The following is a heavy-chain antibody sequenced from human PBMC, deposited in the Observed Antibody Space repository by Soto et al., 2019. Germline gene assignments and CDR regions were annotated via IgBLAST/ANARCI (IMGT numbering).Heavy chain of an antibody. Sequence: QVQLVESGGGVVQPGRSLRLSCAASGFTFSSYGMHWVRQAPGKGLEWVAVISYDGSNKYYADSVKGRFTISRDNSKNTLYLQMNSLRAEDTAVYYCAKGDTTETTYWGQGTLVTVSS. CDR2: ISYDGSNK. D-gene: IGHD4-17*01. CDR3: AKGDTTETTY. CDR1: GFTFSSYG. J-gene: IGHJ4*02. V-gene: IGHV3-30*18.